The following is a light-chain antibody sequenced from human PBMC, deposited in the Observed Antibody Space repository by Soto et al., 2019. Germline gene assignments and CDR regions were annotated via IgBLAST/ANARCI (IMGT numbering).Light chain of an antibody. V-gene: IGKV2-28*01. CDR1: QTLLHSNGYNY. CDR3: MQALQTL. CDR2: LGS. J-gene: IGKJ4*01. Sequence: ILMTQSPLSLPVTPGEPASISCGSSQTLLHSNGYNYLDWYLQKPGQSPQLLIYLGSNRSSGVPDRFSGSGSGTDFTLKISRVEAEDVGVYYCMQALQTLFGGGTKVDIK.